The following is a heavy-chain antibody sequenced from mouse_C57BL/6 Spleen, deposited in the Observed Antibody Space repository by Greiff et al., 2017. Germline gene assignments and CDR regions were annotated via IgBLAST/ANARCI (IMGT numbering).Heavy chain of an antibody. CDR2: IYPRSGNT. D-gene: IGHD3-2*02. V-gene: IGHV1-81*01. CDR3: ARGGSSGYVGLYFDY. J-gene: IGHJ2*01. CDR1: GYTFTSYG. Sequence: QVQLQQSGAELARPGASVKLSCKASGYTFTSYGISWVKQRTGQGLEWIGEIYPRSGNTYYNEKFKGKATLTADKSSSTAYMELRSLTSEDSAVYFCARGGSSGYVGLYFDYWGQGTTLTVSS.